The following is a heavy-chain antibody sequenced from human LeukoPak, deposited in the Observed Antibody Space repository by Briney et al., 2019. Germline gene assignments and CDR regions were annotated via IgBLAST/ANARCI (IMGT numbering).Heavy chain of an antibody. CDR1: GYTFTSYD. Sequence: ASVKVSCKASGYTFTSYDINWVRQATGQGLEWMGWMNPNSGNTGYAQKFQGRVTITGNTSISTAYMELSSLRSEDTAVYYCARAGLIAAAGRNYMDVWGKGTTVTVSS. CDR2: MNPNSGNT. J-gene: IGHJ6*03. CDR3: ARAGLIAAAGRNYMDV. V-gene: IGHV1-8*03. D-gene: IGHD6-13*01.